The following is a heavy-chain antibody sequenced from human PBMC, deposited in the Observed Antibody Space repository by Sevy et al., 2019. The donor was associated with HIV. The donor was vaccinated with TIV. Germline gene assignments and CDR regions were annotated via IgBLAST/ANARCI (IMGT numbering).Heavy chain of an antibody. CDR3: TRDKEEGVGDY. CDR1: GFTFGDYA. CDR2: IRSKAYGGTT. J-gene: IGHJ4*02. D-gene: IGHD3-3*01. Sequence: GGSLRLSCTASGFTFGDYAMSWFRQAPVKGLEWVGFIRSKAYGGTTEYAASVKGRFTISRDDSKSIAYLQMNSLKTEDTAVYYCTRDKEEGVGDYWGQGPLVTVSS. V-gene: IGHV3-49*03.